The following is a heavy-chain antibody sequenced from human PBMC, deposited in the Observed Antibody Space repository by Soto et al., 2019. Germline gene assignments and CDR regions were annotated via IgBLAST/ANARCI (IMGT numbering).Heavy chain of an antibody. Sequence: EVQLLESGGGLVQPGGSLRLSCAASGFTFSTHAMGWVRQAPGKGLEWVSGLNSRGTNTYYGDSVKGRFTVSRDNSKSTLYLQMMSLRPDDTAVYFWAKGQRSDFWSAGAGGQGPLVTVSS. D-gene: IGHD3-3*01. CDR1: GFTFSTHA. J-gene: IGHJ4*02. CDR3: AKGQRSDFWSAGA. V-gene: IGHV3-23*01. CDR2: LNSRGTNT.